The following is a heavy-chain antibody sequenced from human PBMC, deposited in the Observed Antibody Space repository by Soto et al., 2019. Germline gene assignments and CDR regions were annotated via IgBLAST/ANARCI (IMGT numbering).Heavy chain of an antibody. Sequence: GGSLRLSCAASGFTFSSYSMNWVRQAPGKGLEWVSIISTSITTIYYADSVKGRFTISRDNAKNSLYLQMNSLRDEDTAVYYCARDGNTKFWDYGMDVWGQGTTVTVSS. J-gene: IGHJ6*02. CDR3: ARDGNTKFWDYGMDV. CDR1: GFTFSSYS. D-gene: IGHD3-16*01. V-gene: IGHV3-48*02. CDR2: ISTSITTI.